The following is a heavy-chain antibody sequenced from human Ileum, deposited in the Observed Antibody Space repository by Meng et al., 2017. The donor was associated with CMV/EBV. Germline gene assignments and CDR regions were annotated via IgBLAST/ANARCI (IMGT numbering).Heavy chain of an antibody. Sequence: QGQREGSVPGLVQPSQTLSLTCTVSRGSISSDYWSWIRQPAGKGLEWIGRIYTSGSTNYNPSLKSRVTMSVDTSKTQFSLKLSSVTAADTAVYYCVRGPYSSSWSSFDYWGQGTLVTVSS. J-gene: IGHJ4*02. D-gene: IGHD6-13*01. CDR3: VRGPYSSSWSSFDY. V-gene: IGHV4-4*07. CDR1: RGSISSDY. CDR2: IYTSGST.